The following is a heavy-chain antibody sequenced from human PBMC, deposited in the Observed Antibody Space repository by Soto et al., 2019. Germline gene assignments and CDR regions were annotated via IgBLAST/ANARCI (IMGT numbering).Heavy chain of an antibody. D-gene: IGHD3-10*01. Sequence: QVQLVESGGGVVQPGRSLRLSCAASGFTFSSYAMHWVRQAPGKGLEWVAVISYDGSNKYYADSVKGRFTISRDNSKNTLYLQMNSLRAEDTAVYYCARDWRRFEGGSGSLGYWGQGTLVTVSS. V-gene: IGHV3-30-3*01. J-gene: IGHJ4*02. CDR1: GFTFSSYA. CDR3: ARDWRRFEGGSGSLGY. CDR2: ISYDGSNK.